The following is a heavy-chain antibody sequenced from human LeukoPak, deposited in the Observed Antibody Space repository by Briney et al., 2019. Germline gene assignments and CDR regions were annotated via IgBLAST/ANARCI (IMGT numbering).Heavy chain of an antibody. J-gene: IGHJ4*02. CDR1: GYSISSSYY. CDR2: IYYSGST. V-gene: IGHV4-39*01. Sequence: SETLSLTCTVSGYSISSSYYWGWIRQPPGKGLEWIGSIYYSGSTYYNPSLKSRVTISVDTSKNQFSLKLSSVTAADTAVYYCARQSQYSSSPRVYFDYWGQGTLVTVSS. CDR3: ARQSQYSSSPRVYFDY. D-gene: IGHD6-13*01.